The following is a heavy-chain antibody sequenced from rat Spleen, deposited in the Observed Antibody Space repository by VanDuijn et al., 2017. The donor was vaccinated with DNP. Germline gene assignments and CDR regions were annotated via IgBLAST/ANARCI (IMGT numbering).Heavy chain of an antibody. CDR2: ITYDGGNT. CDR1: GFTFSDYY. Sequence: EVQLVESGGDLVQPGRSLKLSCAASGFTFSDYYMAWVRQAPTKGLEWVAYITYDGGNTYYRDSVKGRFTISRDNAESSLYLQMDSLRSEDTATYYCASYGLDAWGQGTSVTVSS. V-gene: IGHV5-20*01. CDR3: ASYGLDA. J-gene: IGHJ4*01.